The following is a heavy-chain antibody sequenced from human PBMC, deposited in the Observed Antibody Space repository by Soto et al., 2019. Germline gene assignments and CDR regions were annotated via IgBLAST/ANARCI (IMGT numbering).Heavy chain of an antibody. Sequence: QVQLVQSGAEVKKPGASVKVSCKASGYTFTSYFMQWVRRAPGQGLEWMGIINPGDGTTSYARKFQGRVTLPRDTSTNTVYMDLSSLRSEDTAVYYCERSLQLRKGWDFDYGGQGTLVTFSS. CDR3: ERSLQLRKGWDFDY. V-gene: IGHV1-46*01. CDR2: INPGDGTT. D-gene: IGHD1-7*01. CDR1: GYTFTSYF. J-gene: IGHJ4*02.